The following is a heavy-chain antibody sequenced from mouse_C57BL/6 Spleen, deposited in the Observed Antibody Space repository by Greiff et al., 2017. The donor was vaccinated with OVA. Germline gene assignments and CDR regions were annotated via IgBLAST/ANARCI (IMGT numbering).Heavy chain of an antibody. CDR3: ARGDYYAMDY. J-gene: IGHJ4*01. V-gene: IGHV7-3*01. Sequence: EVKLVESGGGLVQPGGSLSLSCAASGFTFTDYYMSWVRQPPGKALEWLGFIRNKANGYTTEYSASVKGRFTISRDNSQSILYLQMNALRAEDSATYYCARGDYYAMDYRGQGTSVTVSS. CDR2: IRNKANGYTT. CDR1: GFTFTDYY.